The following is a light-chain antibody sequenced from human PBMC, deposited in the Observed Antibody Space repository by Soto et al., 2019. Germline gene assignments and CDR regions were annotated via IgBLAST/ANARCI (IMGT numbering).Light chain of an antibody. CDR2: AAS. Sequence: MQLTQSPSSLSASVGDSVTIXXRASQGISNYLAWYQQRPGKAPKLXIYAASTLQSGVPSRFSGSGSATDFTLTISSPQPEDFATYYCQQLNSYPITFGQGTRLEIK. V-gene: IGKV1-9*01. CDR3: QQLNSYPIT. CDR1: QGISNY. J-gene: IGKJ5*01.